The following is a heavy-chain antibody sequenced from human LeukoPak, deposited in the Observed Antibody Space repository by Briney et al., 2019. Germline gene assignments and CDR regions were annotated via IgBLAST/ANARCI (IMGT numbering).Heavy chain of an antibody. CDR3: ARHKGGWSYDAFDI. Sequence: SETLSLTCAVYGESFSGYYWAWIRQPPGKGLEWIGEINHTGRTNYKPSLKSRVTISVDSSKNQFSLKLSSVTAEDTAVYYCARHKGGWSYDAFDIWGQGTMVTVSS. CDR2: INHTGRT. V-gene: IGHV4-34*01. CDR1: GESFSGYY. J-gene: IGHJ3*02. D-gene: IGHD6-19*01.